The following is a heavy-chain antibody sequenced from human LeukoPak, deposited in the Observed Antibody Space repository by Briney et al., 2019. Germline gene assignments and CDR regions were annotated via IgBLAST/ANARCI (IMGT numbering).Heavy chain of an antibody. D-gene: IGHD6-13*01. Sequence: PGGSLRLSCAASGFTFSSYAMSWVRQAPGKGLEWVSSLSGSGGSPNYANSVKGRFTISRDNSKNTLYLRMNSLRAEDTAVYYCANALGGGNTWYYFDCWGQGTLVTVSS. CDR2: LSGSGGSP. CDR1: GFTFSSYA. J-gene: IGHJ4*02. CDR3: ANALGGGNTWYYFDC. V-gene: IGHV3-23*01.